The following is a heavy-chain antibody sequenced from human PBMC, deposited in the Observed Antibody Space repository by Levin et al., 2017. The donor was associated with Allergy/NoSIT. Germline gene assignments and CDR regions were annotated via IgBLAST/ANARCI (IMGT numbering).Heavy chain of an antibody. CDR2: ISSSGSTI. CDR3: ARVDIPNILTGSEGYYYYYGMDV. CDR1: GFTFSSYE. D-gene: IGHD3-9*01. Sequence: GGSLRLSCAASGFTFSSYEMNWVRQAPGKGLEWVSYISSSGSTIYYADSVKGRFTISRDNAKNSLYLQMNSLRAEDTAVYYCARVDIPNILTGSEGYYYYYGMDVWGQGTTVTVSS. V-gene: IGHV3-48*03. J-gene: IGHJ6*02.